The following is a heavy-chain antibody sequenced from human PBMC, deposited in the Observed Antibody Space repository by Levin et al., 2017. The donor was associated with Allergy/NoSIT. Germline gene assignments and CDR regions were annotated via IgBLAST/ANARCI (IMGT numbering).Heavy chain of an antibody. Sequence: NPGGSLRLSCVASGFGFRSFVMNWVRQAPGTGLEWVSSISSFGSSIHFADSVKGRFTISRDNARNTLYLQMNSLRPEDTAVYYCARGRFEMAGEMGVWGQGTTVTVSS. CDR2: ISSFGSSI. D-gene: IGHD5-24*01. V-gene: IGHV3-21*01. J-gene: IGHJ6*02. CDR3: ARGRFEMAGEMGV. CDR1: GFGFRSFV.